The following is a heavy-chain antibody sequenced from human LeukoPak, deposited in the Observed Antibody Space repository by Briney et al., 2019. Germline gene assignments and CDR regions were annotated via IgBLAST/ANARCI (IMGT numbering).Heavy chain of an antibody. J-gene: IGHJ6*02. Sequence: NPSETLSLTCAVYGGSFSGYYWSWIRQPPGKGLEWIGEINHSGSTNYNPSLKSRVTISVDTSKNQFSLKLSSVTAADTAVYYCARTVVVVAATTYYYYGMDVWGQGTTVTVSS. CDR1: GGSFSGYY. V-gene: IGHV4-34*09. CDR2: INHSGST. D-gene: IGHD2-15*01. CDR3: ARTVVVVAATTYYYYGMDV.